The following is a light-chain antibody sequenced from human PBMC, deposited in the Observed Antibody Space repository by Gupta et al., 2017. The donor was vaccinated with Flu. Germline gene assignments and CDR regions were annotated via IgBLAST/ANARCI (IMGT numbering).Light chain of an antibody. Sequence: DIVMTQSPDSLAVSLGDRATINCKSSQSIFFSSSNKNYLAWYQQKPGHPPKLVIYWASTRQSGVPDRISGSGSGTDFTLTISSLQAEDVGVYYCQQEDSTPITFGRRTKVDIK. CDR3: QQEDSTPIT. V-gene: IGKV4-1*01. CDR2: WAS. J-gene: IGKJ4*01. CDR1: QSIFFSSSNKNY.